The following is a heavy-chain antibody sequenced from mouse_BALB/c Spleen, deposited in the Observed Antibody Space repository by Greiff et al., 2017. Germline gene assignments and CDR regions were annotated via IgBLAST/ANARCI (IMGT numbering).Heavy chain of an antibody. CDR3: ARPYDYDDGDYYAMDY. CDR2: ISYSGST. D-gene: IGHD2-4*01. Sequence: EVKLQESGPGLVKPSQSLSLTCTVTGYSITSDYAWNWIRQFPGNKLEWMGYISYSGSTSYNPSLKSRISITRDTSKNQFFLQLNSVTTEDTATYYCARPYDYDDGDYYAMDYWGQGTSVTVSS. V-gene: IGHV3-2*02. CDR1: GYSITSDYA. J-gene: IGHJ4*01.